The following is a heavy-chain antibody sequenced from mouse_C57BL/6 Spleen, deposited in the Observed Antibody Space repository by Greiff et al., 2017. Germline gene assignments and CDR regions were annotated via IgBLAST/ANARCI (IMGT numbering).Heavy chain of an antibody. Sequence: VQGVESGPELVKPGASVKISCKASGYAFSSSWMNWVKQRPGQGLEWIGRIYPGDGDTNYNGKFKGKATLTADKSSSTAYMQLSSLTSEDSAVYFCARNSNYYYFDYWGQGTTLTVSS. V-gene: IGHV1-82*01. CDR3: ARNSNYYYFDY. CDR1: GYAFSSSW. D-gene: IGHD2-5*01. J-gene: IGHJ2*01. CDR2: IYPGDGDT.